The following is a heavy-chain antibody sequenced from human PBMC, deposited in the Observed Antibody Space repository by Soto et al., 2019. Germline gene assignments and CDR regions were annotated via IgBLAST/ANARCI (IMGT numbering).Heavy chain of an antibody. CDR3: ARQKGSYPHLGMDV. J-gene: IGHJ6*02. D-gene: IGHD3-16*02. CDR1: GGSFSGYY. CDR2: INHSGST. Sequence: SETLSLTCAVYGGSFSGYYWSWIRQPPGKGLEWIGEINHSGSTNYNPSLKSRVTISVDTSKNQFSLKLSSVTAADTAVYYCARQKGSYPHLGMDVWGQGTTVS. V-gene: IGHV4-34*01.